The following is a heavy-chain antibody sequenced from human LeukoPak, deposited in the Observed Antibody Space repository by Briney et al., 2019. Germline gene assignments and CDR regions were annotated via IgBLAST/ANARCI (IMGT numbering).Heavy chain of an antibody. CDR3: ARGLAAAGLDY. Sequence: GGSLRLSCAASGFTFSSYGMHWVRQAPGKGLEWVAVIWYDGSNKYYADSVKGRSTISGDNSKNTLYLQMNSLRAEDTAVYYCARGLAAAGLDYWGQGTLVTVSS. CDR1: GFTFSSYG. D-gene: IGHD2-15*01. J-gene: IGHJ4*02. V-gene: IGHV3-33*01. CDR2: IWYDGSNK.